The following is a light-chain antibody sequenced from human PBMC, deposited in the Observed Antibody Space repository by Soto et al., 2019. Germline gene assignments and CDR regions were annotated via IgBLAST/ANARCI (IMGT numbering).Light chain of an antibody. CDR3: HQYNKWPLT. J-gene: IGKJ4*01. CDR2: DAS. Sequence: EIVMTQSPATLSVSPGERATLSCRASQSVSSNLAWYLQKPGQTPRLLIYDASTRATGIPARFSGSGSGTEFTLTISSLQSEDFAVYYCHQYNKWPLTFGGGTKV. V-gene: IGKV3-15*01. CDR1: QSVSSN.